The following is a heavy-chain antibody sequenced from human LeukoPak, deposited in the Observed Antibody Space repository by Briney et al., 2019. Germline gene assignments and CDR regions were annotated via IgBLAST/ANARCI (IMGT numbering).Heavy chain of an antibody. CDR3: ASDTIAVAGTDAFDI. Sequence: PGRSLRLSCAASGFTFNSSPMHWVRQAPGKGLEWVAVISYDGNNKYYADSVKGRFTISRDNSKNTLFLQMNSLRAEDTAVYYCASDTIAVAGTDAFDIWGPGTMVTVSS. CDR1: GFTFNSSP. CDR2: ISYDGNNK. J-gene: IGHJ3*02. V-gene: IGHV3-30-3*01. D-gene: IGHD6-19*01.